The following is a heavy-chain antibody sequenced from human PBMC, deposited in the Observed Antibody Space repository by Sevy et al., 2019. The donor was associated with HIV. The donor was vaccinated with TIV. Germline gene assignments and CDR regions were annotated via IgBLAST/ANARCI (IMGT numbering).Heavy chain of an antibody. D-gene: IGHD1-26*01. CDR2: ISYDGSNK. J-gene: IGHJ4*02. Sequence: GGSLRLSCAASGFTFSSYAMHWVRQAPGKGLEWVAVISYDGSNKYYADSVKGRFTISRDNSKNTLYLQMNSLRAEDTAVYYCAKDSGGSYPWYFDYWGQGTLVTVSS. CDR3: AKDSGGSYPWYFDY. CDR1: GFTFSSYA. V-gene: IGHV3-30-3*01.